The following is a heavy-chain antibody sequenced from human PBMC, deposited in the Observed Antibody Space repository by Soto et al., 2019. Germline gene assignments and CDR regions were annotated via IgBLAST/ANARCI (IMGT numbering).Heavy chain of an antibody. D-gene: IGHD1-26*01. J-gene: IGHJ4*02. CDR2: IGPYKGGT. V-gene: IGHV1-18*04. CDR1: GYSFVSHG. CDR3: AGDVQHLWEYATGGFDY. Sequence: QIQLVQSGPEVKKPGASVRLSCKASGYSFVSHGISWVRQAPGQGLEGMARIGPYKGGTKYAQRLQGRLTLTTDTHTSSVYMVLRNLGPYDKAVYYCAGDVQHLWEYATGGFDYWGQGTLVAVSS.